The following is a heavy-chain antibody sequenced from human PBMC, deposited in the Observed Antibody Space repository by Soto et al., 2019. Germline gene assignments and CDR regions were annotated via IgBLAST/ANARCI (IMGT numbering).Heavy chain of an antibody. Sequence: ASVKVSCKVSGYNFMPYGVNWVRQAPGQGLEWMGWISPWKGNTNYAQSFQGRGTMTTETSTSKDYMKLRRLTADDKAVYYCTRDLDPSGSYYNDYWGPGTLVTISS. D-gene: IGHD3-10*01. CDR2: ISPWKGNT. CDR1: GYNFMPYG. V-gene: IGHV1-18*04. J-gene: IGHJ4*02. CDR3: TRDLDPSGSYYNDY.